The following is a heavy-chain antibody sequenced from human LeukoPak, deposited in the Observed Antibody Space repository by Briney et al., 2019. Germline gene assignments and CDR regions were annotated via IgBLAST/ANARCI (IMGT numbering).Heavy chain of an antibody. CDR2: IYYSGST. CDR1: LGSISNYY. Sequence: SETLSLTCTVSLGSISNYYWNWIRQPPGKGLEWIGHIYYSGSTRNNPSLQSRVTISLDTSKNQFSLRLSSVTAADTAVYYCARGALPAIRTWYDPWGQGTLVTVSS. CDR3: ARGALPAIRTWYDP. V-gene: IGHV4-59*01. J-gene: IGHJ5*02. D-gene: IGHD2-21*02.